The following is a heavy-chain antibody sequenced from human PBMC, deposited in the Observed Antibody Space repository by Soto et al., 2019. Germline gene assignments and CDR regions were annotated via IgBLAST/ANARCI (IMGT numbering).Heavy chain of an antibody. CDR3: ANSRWQQLLLDY. J-gene: IGHJ4*02. Sequence: SETLSLTCTVSGGSISSYYWSWIRQPPGKGLEWIGYIYYSGSTNYNPSLKGRVTISVDTSKNQFSLKLSSVTAADTAVYYCANSRWQQLLLDYWGRGILVTVSS. CDR2: IYYSGST. V-gene: IGHV4-59*08. D-gene: IGHD6-13*01. CDR1: GGSISSYY.